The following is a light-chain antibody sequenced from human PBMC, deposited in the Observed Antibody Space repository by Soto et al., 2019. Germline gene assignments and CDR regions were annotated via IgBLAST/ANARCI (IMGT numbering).Light chain of an antibody. CDR2: GAS. V-gene: IGKV3-15*01. CDR1: QSVSSY. CDR3: RHNNNWHPWT. Sequence: EIAMTQSPATLSVSPGQRATLSCRASQSVSSYLAWYQQKPGQAPRLLIYGASTRPTGIAARFSGSGSGTEYPLAVRGWQSEDFAGYCIRHNNNWHPWTFGQGTKVEIK. J-gene: IGKJ1*01.